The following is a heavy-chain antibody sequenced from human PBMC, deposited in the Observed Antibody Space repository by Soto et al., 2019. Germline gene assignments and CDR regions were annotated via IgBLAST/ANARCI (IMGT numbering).Heavy chain of an antibody. CDR1: GGSISSYY. CDR2: IYTSGST. D-gene: IGHD3-3*01. J-gene: IGHJ3*02. CDR3: ARGPIQIFGVGYAFDI. V-gene: IGHV4-4*07. Sequence: SETLSLTCTVSGGSISSYYWSWIRQPAGKGLEWIGRIYTSGSTNYNPSLKSRVTMSVDTSKNQFSLKLSSVTAADTAVYYCARGPIQIFGVGYAFDIWGQGKMVTVSS.